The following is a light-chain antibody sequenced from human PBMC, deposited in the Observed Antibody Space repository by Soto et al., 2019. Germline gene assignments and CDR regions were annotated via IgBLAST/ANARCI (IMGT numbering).Light chain of an antibody. V-gene: IGLV2-14*01. Sequence: QSALTQPASVSGSPGQSITISCTGTSSDVGDYNYVSWYQQVPGKAPKVMIYEVSNRPSGVSNRFSGSKSGITASLTISGLHDEDEADYYCSSYTSSSTYVFGTGTKLTVL. J-gene: IGLJ1*01. CDR1: SSDVGDYNY. CDR3: SSYTSSSTYV. CDR2: EVS.